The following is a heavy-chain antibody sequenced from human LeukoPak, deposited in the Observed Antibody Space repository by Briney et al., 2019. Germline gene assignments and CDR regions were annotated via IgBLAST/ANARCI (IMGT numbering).Heavy chain of an antibody. D-gene: IGHD5-24*01. CDR1: GGTFSSYA. J-gene: IGHJ3*02. Sequence: ASVKVSCKASGGTFSSYAISWVRQAPGQGLEWMGRIIPILGIANYAQKFQGRVTITADKSTSTAYMELSSLRSEDTAVYYCAREGPEMATIKVLDAFDIWGQGTMVTVSS. CDR2: IIPILGIA. CDR3: AREGPEMATIKVLDAFDI. V-gene: IGHV1-69*04.